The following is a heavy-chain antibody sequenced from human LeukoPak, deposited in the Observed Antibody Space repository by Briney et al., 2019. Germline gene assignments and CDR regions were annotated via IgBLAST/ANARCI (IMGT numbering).Heavy chain of an antibody. J-gene: IGHJ5*02. V-gene: IGHV3-74*01. Sequence: GGSLSLSCAASGFTFRNYWMHWVRQAPGKGLVWVSRINGDGSSITYADSVKGRFTISRDNAENTLYLQMNSLTAEDTAVYYCASGRDIEVVSAAVSWFDPWGQGTLVTVSS. D-gene: IGHD2-2*01. CDR2: INGDGSSI. CDR1: GFTFRNYW. CDR3: ASGRDIEVVSAAVSWFDP.